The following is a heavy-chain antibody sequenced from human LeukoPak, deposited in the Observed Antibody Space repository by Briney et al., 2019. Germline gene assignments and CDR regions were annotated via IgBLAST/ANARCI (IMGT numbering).Heavy chain of an antibody. CDR1: GGSISSYY. CDR2: IHYSGST. V-gene: IGHV4-59*12. Sequence: NPSETLSLTCTVSGGSISSYYWSWIRQPPGKGLEWIGYIHYSGSTNYNPSLKSRVTISVDTSKNEFSLKLSSVTAADTAVYYCARGDPLWFGEFPSWFDPWGQGTLVTVSS. J-gene: IGHJ5*02. CDR3: ARGDPLWFGEFPSWFDP. D-gene: IGHD3-10*01.